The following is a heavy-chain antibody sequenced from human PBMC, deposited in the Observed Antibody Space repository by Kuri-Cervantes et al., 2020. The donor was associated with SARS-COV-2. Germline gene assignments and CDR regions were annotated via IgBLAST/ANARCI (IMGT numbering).Heavy chain of an antibody. CDR1: GGPFSGYY. D-gene: IGHD2-2*01. Sequence: PCDVYGGPFSGYYWSWIRQPPGKGLEWIGEINHSGSTNYNPSLKSRVTISVDTSKKQFSLKLSSVTAADTAVYYCARGGRYCSSTSCPVWFDPWGQGTLVTVSS. CDR3: ARGGRYCSSTSCPVWFDP. V-gene: IGHV4-34*01. J-gene: IGHJ5*02. CDR2: INHSGST.